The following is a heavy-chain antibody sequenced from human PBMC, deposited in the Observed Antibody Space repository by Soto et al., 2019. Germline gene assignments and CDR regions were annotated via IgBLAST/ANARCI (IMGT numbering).Heavy chain of an antibody. CDR2: IFWVGGGT. Sequence: EVQVVESGGGLVQPGGSLTLSCVVSGSTIDDYAMHWVRQVPGKGLEWVSGIFWVGGGTGYADSVKGRFTSSRDRAKNSLSLQMNSLRIEATAVYYCGKDLSPGGLESWGQGTLFTVSS. V-gene: IGHV3-9*01. J-gene: IGHJ4*02. D-gene: IGHD3-16*01. CDR1: GSTIDDYA. CDR3: GKDLSPGGLES.